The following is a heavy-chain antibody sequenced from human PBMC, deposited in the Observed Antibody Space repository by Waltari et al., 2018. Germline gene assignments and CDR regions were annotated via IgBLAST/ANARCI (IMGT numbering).Heavy chain of an antibody. J-gene: IGHJ4*02. D-gene: IGHD3-9*01. CDR2: ISASGDTT. CDR1: GFIFTNGA. CDR3: AKGSAITSFEADS. V-gene: IGHV3-23*01. Sequence: EVRLLVSGGGLVQPGGSLRLSCAAAGFIFTNGAMTWVRQAPGKGLEWVSGISASGDTTYYADSVKGRFTISRDNSKNTVYLQMNSLRVEDTAVYYCAKGSAITSFEADSWGQGTLVTVSA.